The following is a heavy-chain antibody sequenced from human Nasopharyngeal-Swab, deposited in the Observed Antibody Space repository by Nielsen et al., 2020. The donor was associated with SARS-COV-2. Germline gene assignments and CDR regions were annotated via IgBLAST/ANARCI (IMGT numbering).Heavy chain of an antibody. CDR3: ARSRDCSSASCYFAY. CDR2: ISSSYGYT. J-gene: IGHJ4*02. CDR1: GFTFSDYY. Sequence: GGSLRLSCAASGFTFSDYYMSWIRQAPGKGLEWVSYISSSYGYTNYADSVKGRFTISRDNAKNSLFLQMNSLRAEDTAVYYCARSRDCSSASCYFAYWGQGTQVTVSS. V-gene: IGHV3-11*06. D-gene: IGHD2-2*01.